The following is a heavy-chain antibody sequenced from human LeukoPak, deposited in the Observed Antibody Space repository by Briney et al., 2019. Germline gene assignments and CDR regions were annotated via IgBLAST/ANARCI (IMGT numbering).Heavy chain of an antibody. J-gene: IGHJ3*02. CDR2: ISSSGSTI. CDR3: AREAVAGTVGDDAFDI. V-gene: IGHV3-48*03. Sequence: PGGSLRLSCAASGFTFSSYEMNWLRQAPGKGLEWVSYISSSGSTINYADSVRGRFTISRDNAKNSLYLQMNSLIAEDTAVYYCAREAVAGTVGDDAFDIWGQGTMVTVSS. CDR1: GFTFSSYE. D-gene: IGHD6-19*01.